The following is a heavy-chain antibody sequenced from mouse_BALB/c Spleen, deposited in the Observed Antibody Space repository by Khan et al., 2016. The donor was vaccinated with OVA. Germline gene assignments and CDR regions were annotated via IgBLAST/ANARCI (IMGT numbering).Heavy chain of an antibody. CDR1: GYSFTSYY. J-gene: IGHJ3*01. CDR3: TKHGKVACFSC. V-gene: IGHV1S135*01. D-gene: IGHD2-1*01. CDR2: IDPFSGDT. Sequence: VQLKQSGPELMKPGASVKISCKASGYSFTSYYIHWVIQSHGKSLEWIGYIDPFSGDTTYNQKFKDRATLTVDKSSSTAYIHLSNLTSEDSAVXYGTKHGKVACFSCWREAILVAFSA.